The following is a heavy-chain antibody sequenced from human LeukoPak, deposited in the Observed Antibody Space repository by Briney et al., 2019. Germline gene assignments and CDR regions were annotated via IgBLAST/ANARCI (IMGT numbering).Heavy chain of an antibody. CDR1: GGSISSYY. D-gene: IGHD6-25*01. CDR2: IYYSGST. CDR3: ARVKAAGHPLEI. Sequence: PSETLSLTCTVSGGSISSYYWSWIRQPPGKGLEWIGYIYYSGSTNYNPSLKSRVTISVDTSKNQFSLKLSSVTAADTAVYYCARVKAAGHPLEIWGQGTMVTVSS. J-gene: IGHJ3*02. V-gene: IGHV4-59*01.